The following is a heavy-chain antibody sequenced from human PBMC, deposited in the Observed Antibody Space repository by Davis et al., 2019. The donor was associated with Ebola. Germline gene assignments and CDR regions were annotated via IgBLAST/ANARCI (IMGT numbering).Heavy chain of an antibody. CDR1: GFTFSSYG. CDR2: ISYDGSNK. Sequence: GGSLRLSCAASGFTFSSYGMHWVRQAPGKGLEWVAVISYDGSNKYYADSVKGRFTISRDNSKNTLYLQMNSLRAEDTAVYYCAKSATYSGYDGYYYYGMDVWGQGTTVTVSS. D-gene: IGHD5-12*01. J-gene: IGHJ6*02. CDR3: AKSATYSGYDGYYYYGMDV. V-gene: IGHV3-30*18.